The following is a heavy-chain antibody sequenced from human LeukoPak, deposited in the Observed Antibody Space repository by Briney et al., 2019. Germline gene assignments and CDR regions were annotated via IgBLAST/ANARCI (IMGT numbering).Heavy chain of an antibody. J-gene: IGHJ4*02. CDR3: AKDIRFEYSSSGYFDY. CDR1: GFTFDDYA. CDR2: ISWNSGSI. D-gene: IGHD6-6*01. Sequence: GGSLRLSCAASGFTFDDYAMHWVRQAPGKGLEWVSGISWNSGSIGYADSVKGRFTISRDNAKNSLYLQMNSLRAEDTALYYCAKDIRFEYSSSGYFDYRGQGTLVTVSS. V-gene: IGHV3-9*01.